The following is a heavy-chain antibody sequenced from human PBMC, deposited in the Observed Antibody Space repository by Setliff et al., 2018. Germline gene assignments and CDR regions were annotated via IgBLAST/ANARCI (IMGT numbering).Heavy chain of an antibody. CDR2: ISFDGSDQ. V-gene: IGHV3-30*03. CDR3: ARMPTSGYYASPKYYMDV. J-gene: IGHJ6*03. Sequence: GGSLRLSCAASGFTFSSYGMHWVRQAPGKGLEWVAAISFDGSDQYYADPVKGRFTISRDNSRRSVLLQIDSLRVEDTAVYFCARMPTSGYYASPKYYMDVWGKGTTVTVSS. D-gene: IGHD3-22*01. CDR1: GFTFSSYG.